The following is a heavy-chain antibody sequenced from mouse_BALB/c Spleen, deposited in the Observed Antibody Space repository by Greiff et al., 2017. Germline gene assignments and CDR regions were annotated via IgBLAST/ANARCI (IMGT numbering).Heavy chain of an antibody. CDR1: GYTFTSYW. CDR3: ARRYDAMDY. V-gene: IGHV1S81*02. Sequence: QGQLQQPGAELVKPGASVKLSCKASGYTFTSYWMHWVKQRPGQGLEWIGEINPSNGRTNYNEKFKSKATLTVDKSSSTAYMQLSSLTSEDSAVYYCARRYDAMDYWGQGTSVTVSS. J-gene: IGHJ4*01. CDR2: INPSNGRT. D-gene: IGHD2-14*01.